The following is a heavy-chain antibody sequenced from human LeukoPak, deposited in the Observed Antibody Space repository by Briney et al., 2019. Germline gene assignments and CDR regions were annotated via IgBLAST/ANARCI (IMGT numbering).Heavy chain of an antibody. J-gene: IGHJ5*02. V-gene: IGHV3-48*03. CDR3: ARRRYSGSYVGLDP. CDR2: ISGSGSTI. CDR1: GLTFSNYE. Sequence: PGGSLRLSXAASGLTFSNYEMNWVRQAPGKGLEWVSYISGSGSTIYYADSVKGRFTISRDNAKDSLYLQMNSLRAEDTAVYYCARRRYSGSYVGLDPWGQGTLVTVSS. D-gene: IGHD1-26*01.